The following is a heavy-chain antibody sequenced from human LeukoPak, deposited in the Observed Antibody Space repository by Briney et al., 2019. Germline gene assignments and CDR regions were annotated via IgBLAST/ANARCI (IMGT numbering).Heavy chain of an antibody. CDR1: GGTFSSYA. J-gene: IGHJ4*02. CDR3: ARGDYDFWSGYQSGPLDY. V-gene: IGHV1-69*06. CDR2: IIPIFGTA. D-gene: IGHD3-3*01. Sequence: ASVKVSCKASGGTFSSYAISWVRQAPGQGLEWMGGIIPIFGTANYAQKFQGRVTITADKSTSTAYMELSSLRSDDTAVYYCARGDYDFWSGYQSGPLDYWGQGTLVTVSS.